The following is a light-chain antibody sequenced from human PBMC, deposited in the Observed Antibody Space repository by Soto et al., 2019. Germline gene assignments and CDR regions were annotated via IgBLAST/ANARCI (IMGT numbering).Light chain of an antibody. CDR2: DVS. CDR3: SSYTSSSTLVV. J-gene: IGLJ2*01. V-gene: IGLV2-14*01. CDR1: SSDIGGYNY. Sequence: QSVLTQPASVSGSPGQSITISCTGTSSDIGGYNYVSWYQQHPGKAPKLMIYDVSYRPSGVSNRFSGSKSGNTASLTISRLQAEDEADYYCSSYTSSSTLVVFGGGTKLTVL.